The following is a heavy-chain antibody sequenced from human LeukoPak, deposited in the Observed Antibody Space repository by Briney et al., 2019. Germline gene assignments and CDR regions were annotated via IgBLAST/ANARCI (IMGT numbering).Heavy chain of an antibody. D-gene: IGHD3-10*01. J-gene: IGHJ4*02. V-gene: IGHV4-34*01. CDR3: ARGYGSGSYYGY. CDR1: GGSFSGYY. CDR2: INHSGST. Sequence: SETLSLTCAVNGGSFSGYYWSWIRQPPGKGLEWIGEINHSGSTIYTPSLKSRVTISVDTSKNQFSLKLSSVTAADMAVYYCARGYGSGSYYGYWGQGTLAAVSS.